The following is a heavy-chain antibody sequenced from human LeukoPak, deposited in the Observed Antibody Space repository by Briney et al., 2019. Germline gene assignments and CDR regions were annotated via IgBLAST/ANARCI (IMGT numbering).Heavy chain of an antibody. CDR1: GFTFDDYA. CDR2: ISWNSGSI. CDR3: AKDIAHYDSSGPDT. D-gene: IGHD3-22*01. J-gene: IGHJ5*02. Sequence: GGSLRLSCAASGFTFDDYAMHWVRQAPGKGLEWVSGISWNSGSIGYADSVKGRFTISRDNAKNSLYLQMNSLRAEDTALYYCAKDIAHYDSSGPDTWGQGTLVTVSS. V-gene: IGHV3-9*01.